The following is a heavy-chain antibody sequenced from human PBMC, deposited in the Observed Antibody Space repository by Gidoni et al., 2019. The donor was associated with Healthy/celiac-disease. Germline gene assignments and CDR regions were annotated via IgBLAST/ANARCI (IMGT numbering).Heavy chain of an antibody. J-gene: IGHJ4*02. Sequence: EVQLLESGGGLVQPGGSLRLSCAASGFTVSSYAMRWVRQAPGKGLEWVSAISGSGGSTYYADSVQGRFTISRDKSKNTLYLQMNSLRAEDTAVYYCAKDRAAWGSSSWYGTFDDWGQGTLVTVSS. D-gene: IGHD6-13*01. V-gene: IGHV3-23*01. CDR3: AKDRAAWGSSSWYGTFDD. CDR2: ISGSGGST. CDR1: GFTVSSYA.